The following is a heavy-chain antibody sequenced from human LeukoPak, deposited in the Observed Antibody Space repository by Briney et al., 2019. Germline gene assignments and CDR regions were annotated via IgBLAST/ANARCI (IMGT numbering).Heavy chain of an antibody. CDR2: ITGDGSDI. V-gene: IGHV3-74*01. D-gene: IGHD4-17*01. J-gene: IGHJ5*02. CDR3: ARDAYTTTSNWLDP. Sequence: GGSLRLSCEASGFTLNKYWMHWVRQAPGKGLVWVSHITGDGSDIAYADSVKGRFTVSRDDAKNILFLQMTSLRVEDTAIYYCARDAYTTTSNWLDPWGQGTLVTVSS. CDR1: GFTLNKYW.